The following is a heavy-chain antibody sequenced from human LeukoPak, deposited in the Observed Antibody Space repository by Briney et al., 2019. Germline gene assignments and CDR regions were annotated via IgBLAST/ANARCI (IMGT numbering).Heavy chain of an antibody. Sequence: ASVKVSFTASGYTFTSYGISWVRQAPGQGLEWMGWISGYNGYTHYAHNLQGRVTMTTDTSTSTAYMELRSLRSDDTAVYYCARDEARYSSGYYPNWFDRWGQGTLVTVSS. J-gene: IGHJ5*02. CDR2: ISGYNGYT. D-gene: IGHD3-22*01. CDR3: ARDEARYSSGYYPNWFDR. CDR1: GYTFTSYG. V-gene: IGHV1-18*01.